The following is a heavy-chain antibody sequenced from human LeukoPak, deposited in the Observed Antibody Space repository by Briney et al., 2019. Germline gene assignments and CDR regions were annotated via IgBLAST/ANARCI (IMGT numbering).Heavy chain of an antibody. CDR1: GFTFSSYA. V-gene: IGHV3-23*01. CDR2: ISGSGGST. J-gene: IGHJ4*02. CDR3: AREAYYDFWSGYPPEEDY. D-gene: IGHD3-3*01. Sequence: GGSLRLSCAASGFTFSSYAMSWVRQAPGKGLEWVSAISGSGGSTYYADSVKGRFTISRDNAKNSLYLQMNSLRAEDTAVYYCAREAYYDFWSGYPPEEDYWGQGTLVTVSS.